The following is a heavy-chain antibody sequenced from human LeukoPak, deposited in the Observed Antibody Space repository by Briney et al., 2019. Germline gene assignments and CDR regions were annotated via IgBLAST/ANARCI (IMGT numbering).Heavy chain of an antibody. CDR1: GFTFDDYA. V-gene: IGHV3-74*01. D-gene: IGHD6-19*01. CDR3: AREVVGSGWYLG. CDR2: INSDGSST. J-gene: IGHJ4*02. Sequence: GGSLRLSCAASGFTFDDYAMHWVRQAPGKGLVWVSRINSDGSSTSYADSVKGRFTISRDNAKNTLYLQMNSLRAEDTAVYYCAREVVGSGWYLGWGQGTLVTVSS.